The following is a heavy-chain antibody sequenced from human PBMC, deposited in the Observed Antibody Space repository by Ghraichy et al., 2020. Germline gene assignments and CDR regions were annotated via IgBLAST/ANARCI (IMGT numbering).Heavy chain of an antibody. CDR3: ARDATMVRGLIDF. CDR1: GFTFTTYW. CDR2: IHNDGSTT. J-gene: IGHJ4*02. D-gene: IGHD3-10*01. Sequence: GGSLRLSCAASGFTFTTYWMHWVRQAPGKGLVWVSRIHNDGSTTSHADSVKGRFTISRDNAKNTLYLQMNSLRAEDTAVYYCARDATMVRGLIDFWGQGTLVTVS. V-gene: IGHV3-74*01.